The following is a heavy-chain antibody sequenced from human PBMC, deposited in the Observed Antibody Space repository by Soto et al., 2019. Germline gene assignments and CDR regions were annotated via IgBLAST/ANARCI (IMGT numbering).Heavy chain of an antibody. CDR2: IHYSGSS. CDR3: ARHIRGVSGDYFHN. Sequence: SETLSLTCTVSGDSIRSTRHYWGWIRQPPGKGLEWIGSIHYSGSSDYNPSLKSRVTTSVDTSKNQFSLKLTSGTAADTVVYYFARHIRGVSGDYFHNWGRGTLVTVSS. V-gene: IGHV4-39*01. D-gene: IGHD3-10*01. CDR1: GDSIRSTRHY. J-gene: IGHJ4*02.